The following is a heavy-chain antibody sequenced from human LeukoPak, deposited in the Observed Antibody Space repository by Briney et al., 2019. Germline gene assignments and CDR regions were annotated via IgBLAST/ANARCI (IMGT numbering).Heavy chain of an antibody. CDR2: IYHSGST. V-gene: IGHV4-59*12. CDR1: GGSISSYY. CDR3: ARVGGYILYAFDI. D-gene: IGHD5-12*01. J-gene: IGHJ3*02. Sequence: PSETLSLTCTVSGGSISSYYWSWTRQPPGKGLEWIGYIYHSGSTYYNPSLKSRVTISVDRSKNQFSLKLSSVTAADTAVYYCARVGGYILYAFDIWGQGTMVTVSS.